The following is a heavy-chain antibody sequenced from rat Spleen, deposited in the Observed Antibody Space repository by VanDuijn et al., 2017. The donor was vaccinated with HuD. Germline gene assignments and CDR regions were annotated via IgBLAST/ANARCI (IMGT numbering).Heavy chain of an antibody. J-gene: IGHJ2*01. V-gene: IGHV5-29*01. CDR3: AKTGVD. D-gene: IGHD4-1*01. CDR2: ISSDGSST. CDR1: GFTFNDHF. Sequence: EVQLVESDGGLVQPGRSLKLSCAASGFTFNDHFMAWVRQGPTKGLEWVATISSDGSSTYYRDSVKGRFTISRDNAKSTLYLQMDSLRSEDTATYYCAKTGVDWGQGVMVTVSS.